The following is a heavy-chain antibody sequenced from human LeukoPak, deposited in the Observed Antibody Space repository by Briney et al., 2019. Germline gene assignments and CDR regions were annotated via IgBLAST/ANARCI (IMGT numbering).Heavy chain of an antibody. CDR3: ARDHDGKDC. Sequence: PGGSLRLSCVAPGFTFSSEWMSWVRQAPGKGLGWVTNINQDGSQKYYEDSVKGRFTVSRDNAKNSLYLHMNGLRADDTAIYYCARDHDGKDCWGQGTLVTVSS. J-gene: IGHJ4*02. CDR2: INQDGSQK. D-gene: IGHD1-1*01. CDR1: GFTFSSEW. V-gene: IGHV3-7*01.